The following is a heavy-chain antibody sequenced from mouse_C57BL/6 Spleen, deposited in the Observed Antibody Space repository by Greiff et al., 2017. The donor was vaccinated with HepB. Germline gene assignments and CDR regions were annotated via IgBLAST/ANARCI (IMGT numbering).Heavy chain of an antibody. D-gene: IGHD2-3*01. CDR3: ARKSDGYYKGAMDY. J-gene: IGHJ4*01. V-gene: IGHV2-2*01. CDR1: GFSLTSYG. CDR2: IWSGGST. Sequence: QVQLKESGPGLVQPSQSLSITCTVSGFSLTSYGVHWVRQSPGKGLEWLGVIWSGGSTDYNAAFISRLSISKDNSKSQVFFKMNSLQADDTAIYYSARKSDGYYKGAMDYWGQGTSVTVSS.